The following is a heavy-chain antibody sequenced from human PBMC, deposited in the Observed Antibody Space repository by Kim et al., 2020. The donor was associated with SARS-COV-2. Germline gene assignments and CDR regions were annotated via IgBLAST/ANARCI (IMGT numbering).Heavy chain of an antibody. CDR2: IRSKAYGGTT. V-gene: IGHV3-49*04. CDR3: TRHKDLYYDFWSGPPGYMDV. CDR1: GFTFGDYA. Sequence: GGSLRRSCTASGFTFGDYAMSWVRQAPGKGLEWVGFIRSKAYGGTTEYAASVKGRFTISRDDSKSIAYLQMNSLKTEDTAVYYCTRHKDLYYDFWSGPPGYMDVWGKGTTVTVSS. J-gene: IGHJ6*03. D-gene: IGHD3-3*01.